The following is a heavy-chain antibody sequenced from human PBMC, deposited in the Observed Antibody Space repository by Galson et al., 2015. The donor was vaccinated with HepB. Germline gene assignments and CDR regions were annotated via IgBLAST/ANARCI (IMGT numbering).Heavy chain of an antibody. CDR2: ISYDGSNK. Sequence: SLRLSCAASGFTFSSYGMHWVRQAPGKGLEWVAVISYDGSNKYYADSVKGRFTISRDNSKNTLYLQMNSLRAEDTAVYYCAKEGDHYDILTGYYTHWGQGTLVTVSS. CDR1: GFTFSSYG. CDR3: AKEGDHYDILTGYYTH. J-gene: IGHJ4*02. D-gene: IGHD3-9*01. V-gene: IGHV3-30*18.